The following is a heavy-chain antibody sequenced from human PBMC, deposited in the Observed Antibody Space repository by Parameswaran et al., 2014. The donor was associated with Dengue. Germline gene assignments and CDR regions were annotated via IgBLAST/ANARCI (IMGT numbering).Heavy chain of an antibody. Sequence: WIRQPPGKGLEWIGSIYYSGSTYYNPSLKSRVTISVDTSKNQFSLKLSSVTAADTAVYYCARVTIFGVVIPLPNDAFDIVGPRDNGHRLL. CDR2: IYYSGST. D-gene: IGHD3-3*01. V-gene: IGHV4-39*01. CDR3: ARVTIFGVVIPLPNDAFDI. J-gene: IGHJ3*02.